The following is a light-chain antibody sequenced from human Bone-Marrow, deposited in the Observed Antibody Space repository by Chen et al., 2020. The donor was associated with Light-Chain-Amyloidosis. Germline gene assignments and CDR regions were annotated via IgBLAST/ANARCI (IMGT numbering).Light chain of an antibody. CDR3: QSADSSGTYEVI. Sequence: SYELTQPPSESVSPGQTARFTCSGDDLPTKYAYWYQQKPGQAPVLVIHRDTERPSGISERFSGSSSGTTATLTISGVQAEDEADYHCQSADSSGTYEVIFGGGTKLTVL. J-gene: IGLJ2*01. V-gene: IGLV3-25*03. CDR2: RDT. CDR1: DLPTKY.